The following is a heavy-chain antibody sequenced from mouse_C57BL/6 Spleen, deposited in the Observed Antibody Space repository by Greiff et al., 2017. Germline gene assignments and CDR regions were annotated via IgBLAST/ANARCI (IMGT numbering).Heavy chain of an antibody. CDR2: IWSDGST. D-gene: IGHD2-4*01. V-gene: IGHV2-6-1*01. CDR3: ARQGIYYDYLYYAMDY. Sequence: QVPLKESGPGLVAPSQSLSITCTVSGFSLTSYGVHWVRQPPGKGLEWLVVIWSDGSTTSNSALNSKLSISKDNSKSQVFLKMNSLQTDDTAMYYCARQGIYYDYLYYAMDYWGQGTSVTVSS. J-gene: IGHJ4*01. CDR1: GFSLTSYG.